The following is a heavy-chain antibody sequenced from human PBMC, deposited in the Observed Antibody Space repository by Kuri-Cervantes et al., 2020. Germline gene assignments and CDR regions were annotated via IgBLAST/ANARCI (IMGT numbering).Heavy chain of an antibody. J-gene: IGHJ6*03. V-gene: IGHV4-34*01. CDR1: GGSFSGYY. CDR2: INHSGST. CDR3: ARALWVPHYYYYMDV. D-gene: IGHD5-18*01. Sequence: GSLRLSCAVYGGSFSGYYWSWIRQPPGKGLEWIGEINHSGSTNYNPSLKSRVTISVDTSKSQFSLKLSSVTAADTAVYYCARALWVPHYYYYMDVWGKGTTVTVSS.